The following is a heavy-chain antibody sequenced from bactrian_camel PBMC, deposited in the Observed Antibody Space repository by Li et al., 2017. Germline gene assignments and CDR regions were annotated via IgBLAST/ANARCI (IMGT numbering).Heavy chain of an antibody. CDR3: AAKFLAEAAVAGPPLDADWTFGF. Sequence: QVQLVESGGGSVQAGGSLRLSCVFSEWKYKHSDMYCVGWFRQAPGKEREGVAAIDSDGTTAYADSVKGRFTVSADNAKSTLTLQMNNLKPEDTGMYYCAAKFLAEAAVAGPPLDADWTFGFWGQGTQVTVS. CDR2: IDSDGTT. J-gene: IGHJ6*01. V-gene: IGHV3S53*01. D-gene: IGHD6*01. CDR1: EWKYKHSDMYC.